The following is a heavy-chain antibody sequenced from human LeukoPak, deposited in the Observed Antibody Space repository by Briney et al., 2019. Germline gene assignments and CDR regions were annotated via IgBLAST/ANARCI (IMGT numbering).Heavy chain of an antibody. D-gene: IGHD5-12*01. Sequence: PGGSLRLSCAASGFTFSSYAMHWVRQAPGKGLEWVAVISYDGSNKYYADSVKGRFTISRDNSKNTLYLQMNSLRAEDTAVYYCARGGGYRGYGQDYWGQGTLVTVSS. CDR2: ISYDGSNK. CDR3: ARGGGYRGYGQDY. J-gene: IGHJ4*02. V-gene: IGHV3-30-3*01. CDR1: GFTFSSYA.